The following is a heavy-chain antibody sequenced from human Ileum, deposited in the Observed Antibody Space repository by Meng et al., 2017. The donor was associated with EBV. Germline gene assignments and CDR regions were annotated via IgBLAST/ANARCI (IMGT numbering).Heavy chain of an antibody. J-gene: IGHJ4*02. D-gene: IGHD3-16*01. V-gene: IGHV4-4*02. CDR2: IYHSGTT. CDR3: SHYIWGTHPAGVY. CDR1: GASIRSSSW. Sequence: QRQELCPEHVKPYWTLSLAYAVAGASIRSSSWWSWVRQPPGKGLEWIGEIYHSGTTNYNPSLKSRVTMSVDKSKNEFSLNLNSVTAADTAVYYCSHYIWGTHPAGVYWGQGSLVTVSS.